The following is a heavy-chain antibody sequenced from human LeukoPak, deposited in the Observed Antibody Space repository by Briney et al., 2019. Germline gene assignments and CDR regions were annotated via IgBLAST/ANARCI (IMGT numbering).Heavy chain of an antibody. Sequence: SETLSLTCTVSGGSLSSASHYWTWIRQPAGKGLEWIGRIFTSGSTDYNPSLKSRVTISVETSKNQLSLKLSSVTPADTAIYYCAREESLTLDSWGQGTLVTVSS. CDR2: IFTSGST. J-gene: IGHJ4*02. D-gene: IGHD3-10*01. V-gene: IGHV4-61*02. CDR3: AREESLTLDS. CDR1: GGSLSSASHY.